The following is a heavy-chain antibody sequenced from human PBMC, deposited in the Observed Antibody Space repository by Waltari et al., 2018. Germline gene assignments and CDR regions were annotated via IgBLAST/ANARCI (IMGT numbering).Heavy chain of an antibody. V-gene: IGHV4-39*07. J-gene: IGHJ5*02. Sequence: QLQLQESGPGLVKPSETLSLTCTVSGGSISSSSYYWGWIRQPPGKGLEWIGEINHSGSTNYNPSLKSRVTISVDTSKNQFSLKLSSVTAADTAVYYCATSITIFGVVIPWGQGTLVTVSS. CDR2: INHSGST. D-gene: IGHD3-3*01. CDR3: ATSITIFGVVIP. CDR1: GGSISSSSYY.